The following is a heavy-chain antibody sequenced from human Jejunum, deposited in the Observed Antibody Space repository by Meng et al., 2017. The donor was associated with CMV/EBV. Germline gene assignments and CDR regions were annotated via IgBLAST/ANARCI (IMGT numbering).Heavy chain of an antibody. J-gene: IGHJ4*02. CDR2: ISDSGDST. V-gene: IGHV3-23*01. CDR3: AKGRSGGYYKFDN. D-gene: IGHD3-10*01. Sequence: GASGFTFSSYDMTWVRQSPGKGLEWVSSISDSGDSTYYADSVKGRFTVARDNSKNTLYLQMNSLRAEDTAVYFCAKGRSGGYYKFDNWGQGTLVPSPQ. CDR1: GFTFSSYD.